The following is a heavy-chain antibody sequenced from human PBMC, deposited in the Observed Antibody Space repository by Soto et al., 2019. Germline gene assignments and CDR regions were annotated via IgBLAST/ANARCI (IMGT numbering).Heavy chain of an antibody. CDR3: ARHFDSSGHYPDY. V-gene: IGHV5-51*01. Sequence: TGESLKISCQGSGYRFTSYWIAWVRQMPGKGLEWVGIIYPDDSDIKYSPSFQGQVTISADRSNSTAYLQWRSLRASDTAMYFCARHFDSSGHYPDYWGQGTQVTVSS. CDR1: GYRFTSYW. J-gene: IGHJ4*02. D-gene: IGHD3-22*01. CDR2: IYPDDSDI.